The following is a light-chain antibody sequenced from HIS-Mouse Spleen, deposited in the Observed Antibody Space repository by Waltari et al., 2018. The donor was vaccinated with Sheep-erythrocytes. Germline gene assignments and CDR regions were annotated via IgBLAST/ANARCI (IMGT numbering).Light chain of an antibody. V-gene: IGLV2-11*01. CDR3: CSYAGSYNHV. CDR2: DVS. J-gene: IGLJ1*01. Sequence: QSALTQPRSVSGSPGQSVTISCTGTSSDVGCYNYVSWYQQHPGKAPKLMVYDVSKRPSGVPDGFSGSKSGNTASLTISGLQAEDEADYYCCSYAGSYNHVFATGTKVTVL. CDR1: SSDVGCYNY.